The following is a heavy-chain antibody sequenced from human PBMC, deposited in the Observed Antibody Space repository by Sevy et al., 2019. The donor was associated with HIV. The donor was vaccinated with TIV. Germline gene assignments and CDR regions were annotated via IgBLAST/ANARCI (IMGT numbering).Heavy chain of an antibody. Sequence: SETLSLTCAVYGGSFSGYYWNWIRQPPGKGLEWIGEINHSGSTNYNPSLKSRVTISVDTSKNQFSLKLSSVTAADTAVYYCARGNYFFDYWGQGTLVTVSS. CDR2: INHSGST. D-gene: IGHD1-20*01. V-gene: IGHV4-34*01. CDR1: GGSFSGYY. J-gene: IGHJ4*02. CDR3: ARGNYFFDY.